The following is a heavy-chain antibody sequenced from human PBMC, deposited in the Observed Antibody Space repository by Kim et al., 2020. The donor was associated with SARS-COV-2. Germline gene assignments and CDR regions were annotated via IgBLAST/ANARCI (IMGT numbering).Heavy chain of an antibody. CDR3: ASSGVLRHYGMDV. J-gene: IGHJ6*02. D-gene: IGHD1-26*01. Sequence: SETLSLTCAVYGGSFSGYYWSWIRQPPGKGLEWIGEINHSGSTNYNPSLKSRVTISVDTSKNQFSLKLSSVAAADTAVYYCASSGVLRHYGMDVWGQGTTVTVSS. CDR1: GGSFSGYY. V-gene: IGHV4-34*01. CDR2: INHSGST.